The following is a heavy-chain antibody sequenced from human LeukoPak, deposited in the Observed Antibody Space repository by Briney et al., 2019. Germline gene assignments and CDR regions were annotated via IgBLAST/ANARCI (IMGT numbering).Heavy chain of an antibody. D-gene: IGHD3-10*01. Sequence: PGRSLRLSCAASGFAFSTYGMHWVRQAPGKGLEWVAVISYDGGNKYYVDSVKGRFTISRDNSNNTLDLQMNSLRAEDTAVYYCAKALKYYGTGSYDYWGQGTLVTVSS. CDR2: ISYDGGNK. V-gene: IGHV3-30*18. J-gene: IGHJ4*02. CDR1: GFAFSTYG. CDR3: AKALKYYGTGSYDY.